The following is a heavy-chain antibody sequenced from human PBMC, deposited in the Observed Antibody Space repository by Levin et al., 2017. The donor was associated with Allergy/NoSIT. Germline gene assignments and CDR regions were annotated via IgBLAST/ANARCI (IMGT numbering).Heavy chain of an antibody. CDR1: GFTFSNYA. V-gene: IGHV3-30*04. CDR3: ARQLYSYSSGWYDF. Sequence: SCAASGFTFSNYAMHWVRQAPGKGLEWVALVSYDGRNNYFADSVKGRFTISRDNRKSTMYLQINSLRVEDTAVYYCARQLYSYSSGWYDFWGQGTLVTVSS. CDR2: VSYDGRNN. D-gene: IGHD6-19*01. J-gene: IGHJ5*01.